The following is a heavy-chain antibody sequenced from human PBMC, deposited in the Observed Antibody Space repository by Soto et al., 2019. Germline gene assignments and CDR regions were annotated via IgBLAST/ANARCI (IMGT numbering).Heavy chain of an antibody. CDR1: GGSISSYY. D-gene: IGHD6-19*01. CDR3: ARTVAGTSDAFDI. Sequence: SDTLSLTCTVSGGSISSYYWSWIRQPPGKGLEWIGYIYYSGSTNYNPSLKSRVTISVDTSKNQFSLKLSSVTAADTAVYYCARTVAGTSDAFDIWGQGTMVTVSS. V-gene: IGHV4-59*08. J-gene: IGHJ3*02. CDR2: IYYSGST.